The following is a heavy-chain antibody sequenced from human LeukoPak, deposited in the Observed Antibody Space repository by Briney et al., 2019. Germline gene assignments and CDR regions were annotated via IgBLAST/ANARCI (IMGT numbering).Heavy chain of an antibody. D-gene: IGHD4-17*01. CDR3: ARGDDFGF. Sequence: GASVKVSCKASGYTFTSYGISWVRQAPGRGLEWMGWISPSNGNTIYAQSLQGRVTMTTDTSTTTAYMGLRSLGSDDTAIYSCARGDDFGFWGQGTLVTVSS. J-gene: IGHJ4*02. CDR2: ISPSNGNT. CDR1: GYTFTSYG. V-gene: IGHV1-18*01.